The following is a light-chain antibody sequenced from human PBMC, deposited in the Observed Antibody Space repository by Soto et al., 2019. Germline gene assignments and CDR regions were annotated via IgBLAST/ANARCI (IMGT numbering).Light chain of an antibody. CDR2: KAS. Sequence: DIQMTQSPSTLSASVGDRVTITCRASQSISTWLAWCQQKPGKAPQVLIYKASSLASGVPSRFSGSGSGTEFTLTITTLQPDDFATYYCQHYNSYPLTFGGGTKVESK. V-gene: IGKV1-5*03. CDR1: QSISTW. CDR3: QHYNSYPLT. J-gene: IGKJ4*01.